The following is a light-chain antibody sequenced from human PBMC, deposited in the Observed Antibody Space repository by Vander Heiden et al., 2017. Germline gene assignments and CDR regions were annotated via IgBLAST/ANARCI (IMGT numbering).Light chain of an antibody. Sequence: DIQMTQSPSSLSANVGDRVAITCRASQSISHFLNRYQHKPGKAPNLLSYSASTLQTGVPSRVSGSSSGTDFTLTISRLQTEDLATYYCQQSDGLGFTFGGGTKTEIK. V-gene: IGKV1-39*01. CDR3: QQSDGLGFT. CDR1: QSISHF. CDR2: SAS. J-gene: IGKJ4*01.